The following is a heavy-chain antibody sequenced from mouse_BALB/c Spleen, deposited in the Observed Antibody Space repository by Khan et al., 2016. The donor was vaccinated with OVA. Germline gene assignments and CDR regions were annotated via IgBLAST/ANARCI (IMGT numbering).Heavy chain of an antibody. V-gene: IGHV3-2*02. D-gene: IGHD2-3*01. J-gene: IGHJ4*01. CDR3: ARDGSRYNYAMDY. CDR2: ISSSGST. CDR1: GYSITSDYA. Sequence: VQLKESGPGLVKPSQSLSLTCTVTGYSITSDYAWKWNRQFRGNKLEWKGYISSSGSTNYNPDRKRRISINRDTSKEPFFLQLKSVTTEDTATYYCARDGSRYNYAMDYWGQGTSVTVSS.